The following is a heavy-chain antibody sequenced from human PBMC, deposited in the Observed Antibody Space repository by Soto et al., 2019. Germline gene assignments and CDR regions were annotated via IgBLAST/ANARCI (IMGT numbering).Heavy chain of an antibody. CDR2: ISYDGSD. Sequence: QMQLVESGGGVVQPGRSLRLSCVASGFPFREFGMHWVRQAPGKGLEWVALISYDGSDYADSVKGRFTISRADSRDTLFRHMDNLRPDDPSVYFSARGWNYYLDFWGQGTLVTVSS. V-gene: IGHV3-33*05. CDR1: GFPFREFG. D-gene: IGHD1-1*01. J-gene: IGHJ4*02. CDR3: ARGWNYYLDF.